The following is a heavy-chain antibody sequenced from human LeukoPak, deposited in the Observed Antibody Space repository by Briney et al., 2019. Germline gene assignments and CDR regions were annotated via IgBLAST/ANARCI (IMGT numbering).Heavy chain of an antibody. V-gene: IGHV3-30*03. J-gene: IGHJ4*02. D-gene: IGHD4-17*01. CDR1: GFTFSSYG. Sequence: GGSLRLSCAASGFTFSSYGMHWVRQAPGKGLEWVAVISYDGSNKYYADSVKGRFTISRDNAKNSLYLQMNSLRAEDTAVYYCATYGDLVGPFDYWGQGTLVTVSS. CDR2: ISYDGSNK. CDR3: ATYGDLVGPFDY.